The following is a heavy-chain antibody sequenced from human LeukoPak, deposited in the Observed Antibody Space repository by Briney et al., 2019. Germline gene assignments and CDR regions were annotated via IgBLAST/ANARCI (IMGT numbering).Heavy chain of an antibody. D-gene: IGHD3-16*01. CDR1: GGSISSYY. CDR3: AREIRGPIAYYGMDV. V-gene: IGHV4-59*12. CDR2: IYYSGST. Sequence: PSETLSLTCTVSGGSISSYYWSWIRQPPGKGLEWIGYIYYSGSTNYNPSLKSRVTISVDTSKNQFSLKLSSVTAADTAVYYCAREIRGPIAYYGMDVWGQGTTVTVSS. J-gene: IGHJ6*02.